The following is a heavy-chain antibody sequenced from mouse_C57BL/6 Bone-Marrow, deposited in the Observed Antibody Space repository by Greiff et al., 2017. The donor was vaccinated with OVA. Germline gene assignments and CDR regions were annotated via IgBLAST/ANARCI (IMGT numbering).Heavy chain of an antibody. CDR3: ARWGYYGSSLYYAMDY. Sequence: QVQLQQSGAELARPGASVKMSCKASGYTFTSYTMHWVKQRPGQGLEWIGYINPSSGYTKYNQKFKDKATLTADKSSSTAYMQLSSLTSEDSAVYYCARWGYYGSSLYYAMDYWGQGTSVTVSS. D-gene: IGHD1-1*01. V-gene: IGHV1-4*01. J-gene: IGHJ4*01. CDR2: INPSSGYT. CDR1: GYTFTSYT.